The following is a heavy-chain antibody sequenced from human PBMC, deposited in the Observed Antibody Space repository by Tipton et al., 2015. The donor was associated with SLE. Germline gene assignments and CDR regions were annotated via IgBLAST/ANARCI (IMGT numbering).Heavy chain of an antibody. CDR1: GGCISSSSSY. D-gene: IGHD2-8*02. CDR2: IYYSGGT. V-gene: IGHV4-39*01. J-gene: IGHJ3*02. CDR3: ARPAGGADAFDI. Sequence: TLSLTCTVSGGCISSSSSYWGWIRQPPGKGLEWIGSIYYSGGTYYNPSLKSRVTISVETSRNQFSLKLSSVTAADTAVYYCARPAGGADAFDIWGQGTMVTVSS.